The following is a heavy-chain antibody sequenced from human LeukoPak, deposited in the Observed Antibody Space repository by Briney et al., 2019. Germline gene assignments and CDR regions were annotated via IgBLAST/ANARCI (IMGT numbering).Heavy chain of an antibody. V-gene: IGHV1-18*01. CDR3: ARDFGVATRGDFDY. Sequence: GASVKVSCKASGYTFTRYGITWVRQAPGQGLEWMGWISTYNGKTNYAQKVQDRVTMTTDTSTSTAYMELRSLRSDDTAVYYCARDFGVATRGDFDYWGQGTLVTVSS. CDR1: GYTFTRYG. D-gene: IGHD3-3*01. J-gene: IGHJ4*02. CDR2: ISTYNGKT.